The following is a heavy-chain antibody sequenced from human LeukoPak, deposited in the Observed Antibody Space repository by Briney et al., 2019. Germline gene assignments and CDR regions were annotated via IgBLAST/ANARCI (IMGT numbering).Heavy chain of an antibody. CDR3: ARQRGSGCLDY. D-gene: IGHD6-19*01. CDR2: IKQDGSET. J-gene: IGHJ4*02. V-gene: IGHV3-7*01. CDR1: RFTLSNYW. Sequence: PGRSLRLSCAASRFTLSNYWMSWVRQAPGKGLEWVANIKQDGSETYYVDSVKGRFTISRDNAKNSLSLQMNSLRAEDTAVYYCARQRGSGCLDYWGQGTLVTVSS.